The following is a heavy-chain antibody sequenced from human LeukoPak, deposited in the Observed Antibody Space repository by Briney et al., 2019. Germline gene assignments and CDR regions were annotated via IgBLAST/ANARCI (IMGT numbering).Heavy chain of an antibody. CDR2: ISSSSSYI. CDR1: GFTFSSYS. Sequence: GGSLRLSCAASGFTFSSYSMNWVRQAPGKGLEWVSSISSSSSYIYYADSVKGRFTISRDNAKNSLYLQMNSLRAEDTAVYYCARENYYYGSGSYYENWFDPWGQGTLVTVSS. V-gene: IGHV3-21*01. D-gene: IGHD3-10*01. J-gene: IGHJ5*02. CDR3: ARENYYYGSGSYYENWFDP.